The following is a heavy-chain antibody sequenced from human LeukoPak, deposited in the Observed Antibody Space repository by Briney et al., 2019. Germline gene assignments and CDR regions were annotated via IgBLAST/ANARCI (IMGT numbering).Heavy chain of an antibody. CDR3: AELGITMIGGV. Sequence: PAGSLTLSCAASGFTFSSYEMNWVRQAPGKGLEWVSYISSSGSTIYYADSVKGRFTTSRDNAKNSLYLQMNSLRAEDTAVYYCAELGITMIGGVWGKGTTVTISS. CDR1: GFTFSSYE. CDR2: ISSSGSTI. J-gene: IGHJ6*04. V-gene: IGHV3-48*03. D-gene: IGHD3-10*02.